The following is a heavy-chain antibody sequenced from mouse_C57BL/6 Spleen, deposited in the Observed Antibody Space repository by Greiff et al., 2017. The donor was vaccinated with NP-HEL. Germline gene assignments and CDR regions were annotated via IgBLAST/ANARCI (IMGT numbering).Heavy chain of an antibody. CDR1: GYSFTGYY. CDR3: ARGENYYGSSSHWYFDV. D-gene: IGHD1-1*01. CDR2: INPSTGGT. V-gene: IGHV1-42*01. Sequence: VQLQQSGPELVKPGASVKISCKASGYSFTGYYMNWVKQSPEKSLEWIGEINPSTGGTTYNQKFKAKATLTVDKSSSTAYMQLKSLTSEDSAVYYCARGENYYGSSSHWYFDVWGTGTTVTVSS. J-gene: IGHJ1*03.